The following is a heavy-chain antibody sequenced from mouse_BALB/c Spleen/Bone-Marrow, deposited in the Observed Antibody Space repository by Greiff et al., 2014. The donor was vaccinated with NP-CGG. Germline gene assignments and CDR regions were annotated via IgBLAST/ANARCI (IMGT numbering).Heavy chain of an antibody. J-gene: IGHJ3*01. Sequence: QVQLQQSGAELAKPGASVKMSCKASGYTFTSYWMHWVKQRPGQGLEWIGYINPSTGYPEYNQKFKDKATLTADKSSSTAYMQLSSLTSEDSAVYFCARGRFAYWGQGTLVTVSA. V-gene: IGHV1-7*01. CDR2: INPSTGYP. CDR3: ARGRFAY. CDR1: GYTFTSYW.